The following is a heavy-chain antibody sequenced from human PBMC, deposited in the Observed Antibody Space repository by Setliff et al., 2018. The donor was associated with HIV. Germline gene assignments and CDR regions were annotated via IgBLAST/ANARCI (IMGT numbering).Heavy chain of an antibody. CDR2: IKQDGSEK. CDR1: GFTFSSYW. Sequence: PGGSLRLSCAASGFTFSSYWMSWVRQAPGKGLEWVANIKQDGSEKYYVDSVKGRFTISRDNAKNSLYLQMNSLRAEDTAVYYCASRTLGGVVVPAATYYYYMDVWGKGTTVTVSS. CDR3: ASRTLGGVVVPAATYYYYMDV. J-gene: IGHJ6*03. D-gene: IGHD2-2*01. V-gene: IGHV3-7*01.